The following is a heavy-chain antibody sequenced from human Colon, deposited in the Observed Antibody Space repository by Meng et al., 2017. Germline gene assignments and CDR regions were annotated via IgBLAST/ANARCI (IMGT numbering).Heavy chain of an antibody. J-gene: IGHJ5*02. CDR1: GGSISGDGYY. D-gene: IGHD3-10*01. Sequence: VQLQESGPGLVKPSQTLSLTVVVSGGSISGDGYYWSWIRQHPGKGLEWIGYVHDSGDTYYKSSLKSRITISIDTSENQFSLKLKSVTAADTAVYYCARDPSNRGAFFDPWGQGTLVTVSS. CDR3: ARDPSNRGAFFDP. V-gene: IGHV4-31*11. CDR2: VHDSGDT.